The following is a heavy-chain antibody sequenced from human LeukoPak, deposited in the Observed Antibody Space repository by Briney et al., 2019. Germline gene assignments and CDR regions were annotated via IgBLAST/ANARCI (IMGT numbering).Heavy chain of an antibody. CDR1: GGSISSSSYY. V-gene: IGHV4-39*01. CDR3: ARHAAVADTSWFDP. Sequence: SETLSLTCTVSGGSISSSSYYWGWIRQPPGKGLEWIGSIYYSGSTYCNPSLKSRVTISVDTSKNQFSLKLSSVTAADTAVYYCARHAAVADTSWFDPWGQGTLVTVSS. CDR2: IYYSGST. J-gene: IGHJ5*02. D-gene: IGHD6-19*01.